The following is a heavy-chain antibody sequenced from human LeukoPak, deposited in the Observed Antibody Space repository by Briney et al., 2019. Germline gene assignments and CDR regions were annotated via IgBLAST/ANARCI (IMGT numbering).Heavy chain of an antibody. J-gene: IGHJ4*01. CDR2: IFYTGRV. V-gene: IGHV4-59*06. CDR1: GGSISSYY. CDR3: ARTVGARTFYFDH. Sequence: SETLSLTCTVSGGSISSYYWSWIRQHPGKGLEWMGYIFYTGRVSYNPSLKSRITISVDSTRNHFSLEVSSVTAADTAVYYCARTVGARTFYFDHWGHGTLVTVSS. D-gene: IGHD1-26*01.